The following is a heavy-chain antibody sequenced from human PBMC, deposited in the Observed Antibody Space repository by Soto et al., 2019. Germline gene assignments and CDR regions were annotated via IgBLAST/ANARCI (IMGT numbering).Heavy chain of an antibody. CDR2: ISGSGGST. Sequence: GGSLRLSCAASGFTFSSYAMSWVRQAPGKGLEWVSAISGSGGSTYYADSLKGRFTISRDNSKNTLYLQMNSLRAEDTAVYYCAKRDYDSSGYYYYGMDVWGQGTTVTVSS. CDR1: GFTFSSYA. CDR3: AKRDYDSSGYYYYGMDV. J-gene: IGHJ6*02. V-gene: IGHV3-23*01. D-gene: IGHD3-22*01.